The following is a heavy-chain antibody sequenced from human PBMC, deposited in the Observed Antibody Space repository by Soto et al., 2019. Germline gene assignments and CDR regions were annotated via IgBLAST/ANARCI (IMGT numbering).Heavy chain of an antibody. CDR2: VSAANGYT. Sequence: QVQLVQSGPEMKKPGASVKVSCKGSGFIFTNYGFNWVRQAPGQGLEWVGWVSAANGYTRSAQKFQDSLIMTTDSSTNTAYMELRGLGPDDTALYYCAKGRSIAVPEGSWGQGTLVTVSS. V-gene: IGHV1-18*01. J-gene: IGHJ5*02. CDR1: GFIFTNYG. CDR3: AKGRSIAVPEGS. D-gene: IGHD6-19*01.